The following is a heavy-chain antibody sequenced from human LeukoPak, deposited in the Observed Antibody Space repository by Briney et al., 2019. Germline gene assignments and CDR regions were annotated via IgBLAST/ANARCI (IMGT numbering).Heavy chain of an antibody. J-gene: IGHJ6*03. V-gene: IGHV3-64*01. CDR3: ARDLGPYSYGPFYMDV. CDR1: GFTFSSYA. D-gene: IGHD5-18*01. CDR2: ISSNGGST. Sequence: PGGSLRLSCAASGFTFSSYAMHWVRQAPGKGLEYVSAISSNGGSTYYANSVKGRFTISRDNSKNTLYLQMGSLRAEDMAVYYCARDLGPYSYGPFYMDVWGKGTTVTVSS.